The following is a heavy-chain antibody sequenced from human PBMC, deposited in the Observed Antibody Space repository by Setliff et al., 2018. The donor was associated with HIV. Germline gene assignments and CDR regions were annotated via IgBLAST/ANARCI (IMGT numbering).Heavy chain of an antibody. V-gene: IGHV4-61*09. D-gene: IGHD3-10*01. CDR3: SRGTYYKGLDP. CDR2: IYTSGST. CDR1: GGSVSSSGYY. J-gene: IGHJ5*02. Sequence: SETLSLTCSVSGGSVSSSGYYWSWIRQSAEKGLEWIGHIYTSGSTNYNPSLKSRVTISLDTSNQQFSLKLTSVTAADTALYFCSRGTYYKGLDPWGQGTLVTVSS.